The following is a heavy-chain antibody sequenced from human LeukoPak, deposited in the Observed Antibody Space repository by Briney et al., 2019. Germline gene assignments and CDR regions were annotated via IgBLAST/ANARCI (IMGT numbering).Heavy chain of an antibody. V-gene: IGHV1-8*01. J-gene: IGHJ4*02. CDR1: GYTFTSYD. CDR3: ARLPPRGWQDY. CDR2: MNPNSGNT. Sequence: ASVKVSCKASGYTFTSYDINWVRQATGQGLEWMGWMNPNSGNTGYAQKFQGRVTMTRDTSISTAYMELSRLRSDDTAVYYCARLPPRGWQDYWGQGTLVTVSS. D-gene: IGHD6-19*01.